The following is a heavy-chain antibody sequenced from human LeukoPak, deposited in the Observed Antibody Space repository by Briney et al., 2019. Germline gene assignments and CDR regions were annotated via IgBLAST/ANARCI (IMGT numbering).Heavy chain of an antibody. CDR2: MFYSGST. D-gene: IGHD3-10*01. V-gene: IGHV4-39*07. CDR1: GDSISSSSYY. CDR3: ARSGITMVRGVSMDV. J-gene: IGHJ6*02. Sequence: SETLSLTCNVSGDSISSSSYYWGWIRQPPGKELEWIGSMFYSGSTYYNPSLKSRVTISVDTSKNQFSLKLSSVTAADTAVYYCARSGITMVRGVSMDVWGQGTTVTVSS.